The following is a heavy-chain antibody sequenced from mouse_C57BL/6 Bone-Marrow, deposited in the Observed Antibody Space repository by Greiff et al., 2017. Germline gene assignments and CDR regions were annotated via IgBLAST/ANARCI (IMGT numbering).Heavy chain of an antibody. J-gene: IGHJ4*01. Sequence: EVKLVESGGGLVQPGGSLSLSCAASGFTFTDYYMSWVRQPPGKALEWLGFIRNKANGYTTEYSASVKGRFTISRDNSQSILYLQMNALRAEDSATYYCASVYSNYVDYAMDYWGQGTSVTVSS. D-gene: IGHD2-5*01. CDR3: ASVYSNYVDYAMDY. V-gene: IGHV7-3*01. CDR2: IRNKANGYTT. CDR1: GFTFTDYY.